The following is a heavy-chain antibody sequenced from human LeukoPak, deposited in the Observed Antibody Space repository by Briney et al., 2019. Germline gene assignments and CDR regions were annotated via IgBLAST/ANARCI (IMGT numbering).Heavy chain of an antibody. CDR1: GYSFTPYA. V-gene: IGHV1-3*03. CDR2: INAGNGNT. Sequence: ASVKVSCKTSGYSFTPYAMHWVRQAPGQRLEWMGWINAGNGNTKYSQEFQGRVTITRDTSANTVYMELSSLRSEDMAVYYCARRPVVVVPFDYWGQGTLVTVSS. D-gene: IGHD3-22*01. CDR3: ARRPVVVVPFDY. J-gene: IGHJ4*02.